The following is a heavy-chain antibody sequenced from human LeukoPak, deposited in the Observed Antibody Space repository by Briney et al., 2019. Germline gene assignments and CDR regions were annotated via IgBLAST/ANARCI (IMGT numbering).Heavy chain of an antibody. V-gene: IGHV3-74*01. Sequence: GGSLRLSCAASGFTFSDHWMHWVRQVPGKGLAWVSRINPDGSTTVYADSVKGRFTISRDNAQNTLYLQMNSLRAEDTAVYYCARDDYWGQGTLVTVSS. CDR1: GFTFSDHW. CDR2: INPDGSTT. CDR3: ARDDY. J-gene: IGHJ4*02.